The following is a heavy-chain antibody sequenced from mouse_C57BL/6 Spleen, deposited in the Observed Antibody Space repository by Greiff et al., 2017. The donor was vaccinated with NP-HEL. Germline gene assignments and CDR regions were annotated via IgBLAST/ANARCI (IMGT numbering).Heavy chain of an antibody. CDR1: GFSLTSYG. D-gene: IGHD2-2*01. Sequence: VKLQESGPGLVQPSQSLSITCTVSGFSLTSYGVHWVRQSPGKGLEWLGVIWSGGSTDYNAAFISRLSISKDNSKSQVFFKMNSLQADDTAIYYCARMEVTPYYYAMDYWGQGTSVTVSS. CDR3: ARMEVTPYYYAMDY. J-gene: IGHJ4*01. CDR2: IWSGGST. V-gene: IGHV2-2*01.